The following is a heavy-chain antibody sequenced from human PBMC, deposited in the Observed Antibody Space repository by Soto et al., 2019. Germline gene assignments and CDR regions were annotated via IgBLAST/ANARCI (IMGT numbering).Heavy chain of an antibody. Sequence: GGSLRLSCAASGFTFSSYAMSWVRPAPGKGLEWVSAISGSGGSTYYADSVKGRFTISRDNSKNTLYLQMNSLRAEDTAVYYCAKDQLIAAAGAEYFQHWGQGTLVTVSS. J-gene: IGHJ1*01. CDR2: ISGSGGST. CDR3: AKDQLIAAAGAEYFQH. CDR1: GFTFSSYA. D-gene: IGHD6-13*01. V-gene: IGHV3-23*01.